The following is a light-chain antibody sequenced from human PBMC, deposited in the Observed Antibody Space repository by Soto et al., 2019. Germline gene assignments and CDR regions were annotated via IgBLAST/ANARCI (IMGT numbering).Light chain of an antibody. Sequence: EIVMTQSPATLSVSPGESVTLSCRASQLFSSNLAWYQRRPGQALRLLIYGSSTRATGVPPRFSGSASGTEFTLTISSLQSEDFGVYYCQQYNDWPRTFGQGTRLEI. CDR2: GSS. J-gene: IGKJ5*01. V-gene: IGKV3-15*01. CDR1: QLFSSN. CDR3: QQYNDWPRT.